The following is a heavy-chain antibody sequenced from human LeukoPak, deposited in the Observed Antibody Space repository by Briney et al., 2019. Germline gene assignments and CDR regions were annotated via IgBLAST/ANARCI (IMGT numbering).Heavy chain of an antibody. J-gene: IGHJ4*02. CDR1: GFTFRSYA. D-gene: IGHD2-15*01. CDR3: AKGSLGYCSGSCYYFDS. CDR2: ISGSDGST. V-gene: IGHV3-23*01. Sequence: GGSLRHSCAASGFTFRSYAMSWFRQAPGKGLEWVSGISGSDGSTYHADSVKGRFTISRDNSKNTLYLQMNSLRAEDTAVYYCAKGSLGYCSGSCYYFDSWGQGTLVTVSS.